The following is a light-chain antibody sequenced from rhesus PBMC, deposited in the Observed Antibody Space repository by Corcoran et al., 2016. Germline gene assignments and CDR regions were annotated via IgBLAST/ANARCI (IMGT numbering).Light chain of an antibody. CDR1: RGISNY. J-gene: IGKJ3*01. CDR3: LQYNSDPLT. Sequence: DIQMTQSPSSLSASVGDRVTITCRASRGISNYLGWYQQKPGKPPKLLIYDASTLQSGVPARFSGSGSGTDFTLTISSLQSEDFATYYCLQYNSDPLTVGPGTKLDIK. CDR2: DAS. V-gene: IGKV1-43*02.